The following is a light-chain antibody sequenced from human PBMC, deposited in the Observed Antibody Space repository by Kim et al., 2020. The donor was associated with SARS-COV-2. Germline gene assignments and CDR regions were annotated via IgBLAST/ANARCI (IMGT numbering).Light chain of an antibody. J-gene: IGLJ2*01. CDR1: SIGSKS. CDR3: QVWDSSSDHRVV. V-gene: IGLV3-21*04. Sequence: PGKTAGVSCGGNSIGSKSVHWYQEKSGQAPVLVIYYDSDRPSGIPERFSGSNSGNTATLTISRVEAGDEADYYCQVWDSSSDHRVVFGGGTQLTVL. CDR2: YDS.